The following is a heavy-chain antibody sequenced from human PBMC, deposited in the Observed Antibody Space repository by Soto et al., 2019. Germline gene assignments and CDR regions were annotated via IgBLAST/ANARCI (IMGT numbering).Heavy chain of an antibody. J-gene: IGHJ4*02. Sequence: EVQLVESGGGLVQPGGSLRLSCAASGFTFNNDWMHWVRQAPGKGLVWVSRIKTDGSSLNYADSVEGRFTISSDNAKNPLYLPMNSLRVEDTAVYYCARDRIAGSGSCDNWGQGTLVTVSS. V-gene: IGHV3-74*01. CDR3: ARDRIAGSGSCDN. CDR2: IKTDGSSL. D-gene: IGHD3-10*01. CDR1: GFTFNNDW.